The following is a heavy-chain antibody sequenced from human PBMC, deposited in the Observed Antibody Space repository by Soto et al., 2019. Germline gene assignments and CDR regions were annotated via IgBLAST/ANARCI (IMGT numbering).Heavy chain of an antibody. Sequence: PGGSLRLSCAASGFTFSSYWMTWVRQAPGKGLEWVACIREDGNEKYYVDSVKGRFTISKDNAKNSVYLQMNSLRAEDTAVYYCARAREDLDYWGQGTLVTVSS. CDR3: ARAREDLDY. V-gene: IGHV3-7*01. CDR1: GFTFSSYW. D-gene: IGHD1-26*01. J-gene: IGHJ4*02. CDR2: IREDGNEK.